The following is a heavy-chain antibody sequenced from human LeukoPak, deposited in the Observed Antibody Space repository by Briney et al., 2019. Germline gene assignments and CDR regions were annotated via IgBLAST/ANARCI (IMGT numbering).Heavy chain of an antibody. CDR1: GYTFTSYY. CDR2: INPSGGST. D-gene: IGHD6-13*01. V-gene: IGHV1-46*01. J-gene: IGHJ5*02. CDR3: ASSPGIATAVDP. Sequence: ASVKVSCKASGYTFTSYYMHWVRQAPGQGLEWMGIINPSGGSTSYAQKFQGRVTMTRDTSTSTVYMELSSLRSEDTAVYYCASSPGIATAVDPWGQGTLVTVSS.